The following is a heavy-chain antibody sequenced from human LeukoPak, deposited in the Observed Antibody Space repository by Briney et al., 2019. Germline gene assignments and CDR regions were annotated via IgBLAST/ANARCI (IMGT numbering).Heavy chain of an antibody. CDR1: GFTFSGYW. D-gene: IGHD1-26*01. V-gene: IGHV3-15*01. J-gene: IGHJ5*02. Sequence: GGSLRLSCAASGFTFSGYWMHWVRQAPGKGLEWVGRIKNKTNGGTTDYAAPVKGRFTISRDDSKNTLYLQMNSLKTEDTAVYYCTTTIVGVTTWFDPWGQGTLVTVSS. CDR3: TTTIVGVTTWFDP. CDR2: IKNKTNGGTT.